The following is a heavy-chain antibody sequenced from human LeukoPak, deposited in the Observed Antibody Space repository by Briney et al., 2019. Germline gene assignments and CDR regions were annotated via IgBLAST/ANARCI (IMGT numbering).Heavy chain of an antibody. J-gene: IGHJ4*02. CDR1: XFTLSSYA. CDR3: XXPXGXXLXXAXXGXIDY. CDR2: ISGSGGST. D-gene: IGHD2-15*01. V-gene: IGHV3-23*01. Sequence: XAXSXFTLSSYAMSWVRQAPGKGLEWASAISGSGGSTYYADSVKGRFTISRDNSKKTLYLQMKSLRAEDTAVYYCXXPXGXXLXXAXXGXIDYWXXXXLVTVSS.